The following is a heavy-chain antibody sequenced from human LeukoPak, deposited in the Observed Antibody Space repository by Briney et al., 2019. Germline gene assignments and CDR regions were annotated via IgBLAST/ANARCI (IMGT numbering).Heavy chain of an antibody. Sequence: SETLSLTCTVSGGSISSYYWSWIRQPAGKGLEWIGRIYTSGRTNYNASLKSRVSMSVDTSKNQFSLHLSSVTAAYTAVFYCARENSGSYRVFDYWGQGTLLTVSS. V-gene: IGHV4-4*07. J-gene: IGHJ4*02. D-gene: IGHD1-26*01. CDR2: IYTSGRT. CDR3: ARENSGSYRVFDY. CDR1: GGSISSYY.